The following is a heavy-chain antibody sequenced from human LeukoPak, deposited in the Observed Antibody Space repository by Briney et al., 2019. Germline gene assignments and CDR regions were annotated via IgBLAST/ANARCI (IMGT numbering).Heavy chain of an antibody. CDR3: ARDGGYYGSGSQFDY. CDR2: INPNSGGT. CDR1: GYTFTGYY. Sequence: ASVKVSCKASGYTFTGYYMHWVRQAPGQGLEWMGWINPNSGGTNYAQKFQGRVTMTRDTSISTAYMELSRLRSDDTAVYYCARDGGYYGSGSQFDYWGQGTLVTVSS. D-gene: IGHD3-10*01. V-gene: IGHV1-2*02. J-gene: IGHJ4*02.